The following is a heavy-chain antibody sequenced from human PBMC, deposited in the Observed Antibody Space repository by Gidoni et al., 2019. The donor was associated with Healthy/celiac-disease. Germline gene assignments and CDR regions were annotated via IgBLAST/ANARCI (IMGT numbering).Heavy chain of an antibody. J-gene: IGHJ4*02. CDR2: ILYDGSNK. Sequence: QVQLVESGGGVVQPGRSLRLSCAASGFPFSSYGMHWVRQAPGKGLEWVAVILYDGSNKYYADAVKGRFTISRDNSKNTLYLQMNSLRAEDTAVYYCARALYDYVWGSYRYTEVVGDYWGQGTLVTVSS. V-gene: IGHV3-33*01. CDR1: GFPFSSYG. D-gene: IGHD3-16*02. CDR3: ARALYDYVWGSYRYTEVVGDY.